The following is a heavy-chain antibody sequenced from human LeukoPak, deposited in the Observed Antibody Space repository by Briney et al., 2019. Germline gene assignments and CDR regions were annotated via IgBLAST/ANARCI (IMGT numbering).Heavy chain of an antibody. J-gene: IGHJ6*03. CDR3: ARLYYYYYMDV. V-gene: IGHV4-39*07. CDR1: GGSISSSTYY. CDR2: IYYSGST. Sequence: WETLSLTCTVSGGSISSSTYYWGWIRQPPGKGLEWIGSIYYSGSTYYNPSLKSRVTISVDTSKNQFSLKLSSVTAADTAVYYCARLYYYYYMDVWGKGTTVIVSS.